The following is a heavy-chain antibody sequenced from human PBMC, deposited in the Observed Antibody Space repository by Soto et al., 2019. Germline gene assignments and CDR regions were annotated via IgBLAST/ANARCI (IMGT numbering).Heavy chain of an antibody. CDR3: ARESRFLEWLSLNWFDP. CDR1: GFTFSSYS. V-gene: IGHV3-48*02. Sequence: PGGSLRLACAACGFTFSSYSVNGVRQAPGKGQEWVSYISSSSSTIYYADSVKGRFTISRDNAKNSLYLQMNSLRDEDTAVYYCARESRFLEWLSLNWFDPWGQGTLVTVSS. D-gene: IGHD3-3*01. J-gene: IGHJ5*02. CDR2: ISSSSSTI.